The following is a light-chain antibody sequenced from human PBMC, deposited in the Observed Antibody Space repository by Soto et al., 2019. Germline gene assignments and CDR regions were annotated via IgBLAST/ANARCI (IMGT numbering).Light chain of an antibody. CDR3: QQRSNWPL. V-gene: IGKV3-11*01. J-gene: IGKJ4*01. CDR2: DAS. CDR1: QSVSSY. Sequence: EIVLTQSPATLSLSPGERATLSCRASQSVSSYLAWYQQKPGQAPRLLIYDASNRATGIPARFSGSGSGTDFTLTISSLEPEDFAVYYCQQRSNWPLFGGVTKVEIK.